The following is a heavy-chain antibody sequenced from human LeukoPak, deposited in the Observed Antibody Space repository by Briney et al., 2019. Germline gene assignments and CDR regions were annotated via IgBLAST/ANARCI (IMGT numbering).Heavy chain of an antibody. CDR2: INPNSGGT. CDR1: EYTFTGYY. D-gene: IGHD2-15*01. J-gene: IGHJ4*02. V-gene: IGHV1-2*02. Sequence: ASVKVSCKASEYTFTGYYLHWVRQAPGQGLEWMGWINPNSGGTNYAQKFQGRVTMTRDTSISTAYMELSSLTSDDTAVYYCAREGLGGLLSNYWGQGTLVTVSS. CDR3: AREGLGGLLSNY.